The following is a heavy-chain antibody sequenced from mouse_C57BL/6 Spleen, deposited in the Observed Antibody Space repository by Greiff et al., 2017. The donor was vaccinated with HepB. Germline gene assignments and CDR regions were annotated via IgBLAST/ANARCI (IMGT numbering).Heavy chain of an antibody. CDR2: IHPNSGST. CDR3: ARFGYFAY. D-gene: IGHD2-14*01. Sequence: QVQLQQPGAELVKPGASVKLSCKASGYTFTSYWMHWVKQRPGQGLEWIGMIHPNSGSTNYNEKFKSKATLTIDKSSSTAYMQLRSLTPEDSEVYYCARFGYFAYWGQGTLVTVSA. J-gene: IGHJ3*01. CDR1: GYTFTSYW. V-gene: IGHV1-64*01.